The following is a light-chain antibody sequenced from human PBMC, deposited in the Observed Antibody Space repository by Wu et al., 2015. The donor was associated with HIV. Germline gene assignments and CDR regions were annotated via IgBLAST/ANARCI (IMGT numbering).Light chain of an antibody. CDR3: QQYRRSPS. J-gene: IGKJ4*01. CDR1: QSVSSNY. CDR2: GAS. Sequence: EIVLTQSPGTLSLSPGERATLSCRASQSVSSNYLAWYQQKPGQAPRLLIYGASSRATDIPDRFSGSGSGTGFTLTISRLEPEDFAVYYCQQYRRSPSFGGGTKVE. V-gene: IGKV3-20*01.